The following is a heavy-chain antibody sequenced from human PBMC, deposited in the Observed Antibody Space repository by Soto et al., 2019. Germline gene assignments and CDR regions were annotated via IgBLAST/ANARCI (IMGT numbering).Heavy chain of an antibody. Sequence: QVHLVQSGAEVKKPGASVKVSCKCSGYTFTSYGITWVRQAPGQGLEWMGWISAHNGNTNYAQKLQGRVTVTRDTSTSTAYMELSSLRSDATAVSYCARGRYGDYWGQGALVTVSS. CDR3: ARGRYGDY. J-gene: IGHJ4*02. CDR1: GYTFTSYG. CDR2: ISAHNGNT. V-gene: IGHV1-18*01. D-gene: IGHD1-1*01.